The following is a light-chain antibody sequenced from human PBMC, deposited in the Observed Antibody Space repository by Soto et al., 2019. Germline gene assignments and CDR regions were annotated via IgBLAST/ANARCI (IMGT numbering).Light chain of an antibody. V-gene: IGLV2-14*01. CDR3: SSWERSIYV. Sequence: QSALTQPASVSGSPGQSITISCTGTSSDVGGYNYVSWYRQHPGKAPKLMIYEGSKRPSGVSNRFSGSKSGNTASLMISGLQAEDEDEYYCSSWERSIYVLGSGTKVTVL. J-gene: IGLJ1*01. CDR1: SSDVGGYNY. CDR2: EGS.